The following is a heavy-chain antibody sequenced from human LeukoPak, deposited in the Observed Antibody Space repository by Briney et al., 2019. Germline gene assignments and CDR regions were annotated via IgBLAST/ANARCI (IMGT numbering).Heavy chain of an antibody. J-gene: IGHJ6*02. D-gene: IGHD6-19*01. V-gene: IGHV4-39*01. CDR1: GGSISSSGYY. Sequence: PSETLSLTCIVSGGSISSSGYYWGWARQPPGKGLEWIGSIFYSGSTYYSPSLKSRVTISVDTSKNQFSLRLSSVTAADTALYYCARRPHTGYSGDWGPHDYYYGMNVWGQGTTVTVSS. CDR2: IFYSGST. CDR3: ARRPHTGYSGDWGPHDYYYGMNV.